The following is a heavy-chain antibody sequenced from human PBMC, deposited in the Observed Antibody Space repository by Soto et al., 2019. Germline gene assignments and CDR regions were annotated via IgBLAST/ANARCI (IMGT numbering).Heavy chain of an antibody. CDR2: IWHTGRP. CDR3: VIDSRTGCSSINCYMH. V-gene: IGHV4-4*01. D-gene: IGHD2-15*01. Sequence: QLQLRESGPGLVQPSGTLSLTCDVSGDSLTNNHWWSWVRQAPGKGLEWIGEIWHTGRPNYNPSLMSRVVISIGTPKNQFSLKLSSVTAAATAVYCWVIDSRTGCSSINCYMHWGQGTLVTVSS. CDR1: GDSLTNNHW. J-gene: IGHJ4*02.